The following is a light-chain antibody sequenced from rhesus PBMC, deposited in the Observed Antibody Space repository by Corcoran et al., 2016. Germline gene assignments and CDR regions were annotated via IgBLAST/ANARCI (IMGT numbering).Light chain of an antibody. CDR1: QSLLSSNGYNY. V-gene: IGKV2-60*01. J-gene: IGKJ1*01. CDR2: YGC. CDR3: MQALQTPWT. Sequence: DIVMTQTPLSLPVTLGEPASISCRSSQSLLSSNGYNYLNWYLQKPGQSPQLLFYYGCNRASGVPDRLSGSGSGTDFTLKISRVEAEDGGVYYCMQALQTPWTFGQGTKVEIK.